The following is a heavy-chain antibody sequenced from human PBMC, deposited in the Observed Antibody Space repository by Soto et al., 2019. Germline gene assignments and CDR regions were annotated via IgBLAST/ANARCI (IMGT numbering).Heavy chain of an antibody. CDR3: ARGGVGTVTERYFDL. D-gene: IGHD4-17*01. Sequence: SVKVSCKASGGTFSSYAISWVRQAPGQGLEWMGGIIPIFGTANYAQKFQGRVTITADESTSTAYMELSSLRSEDTAVYYCARGGVGTVTERYFDLWGRGTLVTVSS. CDR2: IIPIFGTA. CDR1: GGTFSSYA. V-gene: IGHV1-69*13. J-gene: IGHJ2*01.